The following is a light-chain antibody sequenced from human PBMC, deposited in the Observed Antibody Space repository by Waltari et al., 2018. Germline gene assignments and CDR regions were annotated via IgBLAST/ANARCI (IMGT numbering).Light chain of an antibody. Sequence: DIVMTQTPLSSPVTLGQPASIPCRSSQSLVQDNGNTYLNWYQKRPGQPPRLLIYQISKRFSGVPDRFSGSGSGTEFTLKISRVEPEDVGVYYCMQATRFPRSFGQGTKVEIK. V-gene: IGKV2-24*01. CDR2: QIS. CDR1: QSLVQDNGNTY. J-gene: IGKJ1*01. CDR3: MQATRFPRS.